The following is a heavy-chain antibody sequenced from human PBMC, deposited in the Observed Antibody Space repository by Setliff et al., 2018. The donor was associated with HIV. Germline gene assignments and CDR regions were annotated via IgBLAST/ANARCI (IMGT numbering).Heavy chain of an antibody. D-gene: IGHD2-8*01. Sequence: SLTCTVSGGSISSYYWSWIRQPPGKGLEWIGYIYTSGSTNYNPSLKSRVTISVDTSKNQFSLKLSSVTAADTAVYYCARAPYAIGWFDPWGQGTLVTVSS. V-gene: IGHV4-4*08. CDR2: IYTSGST. J-gene: IGHJ5*02. CDR1: GGSISSYY. CDR3: ARAPYAIGWFDP.